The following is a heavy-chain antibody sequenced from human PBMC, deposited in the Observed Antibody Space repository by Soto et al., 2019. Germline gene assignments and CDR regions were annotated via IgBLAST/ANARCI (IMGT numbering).Heavy chain of an antibody. D-gene: IGHD2-8*02. V-gene: IGHV4-59*08. Sequence: PSETLSLTCSVSGGSISRYYCSWVRQPPGKGLEWIGHMHYSGNTRYNPSLKSRATVSLDTSKNQFSLKLSSVTAADTAVYYCATSTGWPGFNFWGQGTLVTVSS. CDR1: GGSISRYY. CDR2: MHYSGNT. J-gene: IGHJ4*02. CDR3: ATSTGWPGFNF.